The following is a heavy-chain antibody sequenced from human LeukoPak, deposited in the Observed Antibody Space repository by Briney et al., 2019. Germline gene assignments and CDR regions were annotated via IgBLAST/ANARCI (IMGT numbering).Heavy chain of an antibody. CDR1: GGSISSSSYY. D-gene: IGHD5-12*01. CDR2: IYHSGST. CDR3: ARDRGGYSGYDYGAFDI. Sequence: PSETLSLTCTVSGGSISSSSYYWGWIRQPPGKGLEWIGSIYHSGSTYYNPSLKSRVTISVDTSKNQFSLKLSSVTAADTAVYYCARDRGGYSGYDYGAFDIWGQGTMVTVSS. V-gene: IGHV4-39*07. J-gene: IGHJ3*02.